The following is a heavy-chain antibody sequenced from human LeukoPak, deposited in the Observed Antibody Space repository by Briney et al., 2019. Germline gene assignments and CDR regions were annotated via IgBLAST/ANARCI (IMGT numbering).Heavy chain of an antibody. J-gene: IGHJ4*02. D-gene: IGHD6-13*01. CDR2: LSDSGFST. V-gene: IGHV3-23*01. Sequence: GGSLRLFCAASGFTFSSYAMSWVRQAPGKGLEWVTGLSDSGFSTYYADSVKGRFTNSRDNSKNMLYVQMNSLRAEDTAVFYCAKSLRAAADALDYWGQGTLVTVSS. CDR1: GFTFSSYA. CDR3: AKSLRAAADALDY.